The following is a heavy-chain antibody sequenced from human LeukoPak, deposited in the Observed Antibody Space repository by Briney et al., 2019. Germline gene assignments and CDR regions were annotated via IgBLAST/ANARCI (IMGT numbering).Heavy chain of an antibody. V-gene: IGHV1-69*06. CDR2: IIPIFGTA. J-gene: IGHJ5*02. CDR3: GSYGDFPS. Sequence: SVKVSCKASGGTFSSYAISWVRQAPGQGFEWMGGIIPIFGTANYAQKFQGRVTTTADKSTSTAYMELSSLRSEDTAVYYCGSYGDFPSWGQGTLVTVSS. CDR1: GGTFSSYA. D-gene: IGHD4-17*01.